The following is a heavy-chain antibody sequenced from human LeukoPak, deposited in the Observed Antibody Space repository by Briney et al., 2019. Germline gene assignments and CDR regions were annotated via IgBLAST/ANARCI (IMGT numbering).Heavy chain of an antibody. D-gene: IGHD5-18*01. CDR1: GGSISSYY. V-gene: IGHV4-59*01. CDR2: IYYSGST. Sequence: PSETLSLTCTVSGGSISSYYWSWIRQPPGKGLEWIGYIYYSGSTNYNPSLKSRVTISVDTSKNQFSLKLNSVTAADTAVYYCARAGYSYGYCSDYWGQGTLVTVSS. CDR3: ARAGYSYGYCSDY. J-gene: IGHJ4*02.